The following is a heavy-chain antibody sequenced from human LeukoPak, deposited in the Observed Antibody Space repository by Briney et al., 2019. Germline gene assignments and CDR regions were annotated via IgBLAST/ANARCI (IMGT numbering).Heavy chain of an antibody. D-gene: IGHD1-26*01. J-gene: IGHJ4*02. CDR1: GYTFTGYY. V-gene: IGHV1-2*02. CDR2: INPNSGGT. CDR3: APMGGANGFDY. Sequence: ASVKVSCKASGYTFTGYYMHWVRQAPGQGLEWMGWINPNSGGTKYTQTFQGRVTMTRDTSISTAYMELSNLRSDDTAVYYCAPMGGANGFDYWGQGTLVTVSS.